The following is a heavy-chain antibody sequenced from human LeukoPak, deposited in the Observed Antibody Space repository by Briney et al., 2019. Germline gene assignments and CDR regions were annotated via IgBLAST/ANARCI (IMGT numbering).Heavy chain of an antibody. J-gene: IGHJ4*02. CDR3: ARQMTPHGNFDY. CDR2: IGTAGDT. V-gene: IGHV3-13*01. Sequence: GGSLRLSCAASGFTFSNYAMHWVCQATGKGLEWVSAIGTAGDTFYPGSVKGRFTISRENAKNSLYLQMNSLRAEDTAVYYCARQMTPHGNFDYWGQGTLVTVSP. D-gene: IGHD1-26*01. CDR1: GFTFSNYA.